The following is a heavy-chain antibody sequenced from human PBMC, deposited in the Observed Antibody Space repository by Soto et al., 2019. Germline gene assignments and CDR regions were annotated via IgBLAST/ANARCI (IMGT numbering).Heavy chain of an antibody. Sequence: ASVKVSCKASGYTFTSYGISGVRPAPGQGLEWMGWLSAYNGNKNSAQNLKGRVTMTTETSTSTAYMELRSLRSADTAVYYCARAPRVLRFLYLPNWGQGTLVTVSS. D-gene: IGHD3-3*01. V-gene: IGHV1-18*04. CDR2: LSAYNGNK. CDR3: ARAPRVLRFLYLPN. J-gene: IGHJ4*02. CDR1: GYTFTSYG.